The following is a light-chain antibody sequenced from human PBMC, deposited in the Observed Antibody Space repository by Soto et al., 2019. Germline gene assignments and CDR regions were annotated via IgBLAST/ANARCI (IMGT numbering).Light chain of an antibody. V-gene: IGKV2-30*02. CDR3: MQGTHWPWT. Sequence: DVVMTQSPLSLPVTLGQPASISCRSSQSLIHSDGDTYLNWFQQRPDQSPRRLIYKVSDRDSGVXDXCCGSGSGTDFTLKISRVEAEDVGIYYCMQGTHWPWTFGQGTEVEIK. J-gene: IGKJ1*01. CDR2: KVS. CDR1: QSLIHSDGDTY.